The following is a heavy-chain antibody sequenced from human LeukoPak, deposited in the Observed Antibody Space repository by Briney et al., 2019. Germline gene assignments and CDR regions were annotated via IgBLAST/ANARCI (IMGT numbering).Heavy chain of an antibody. CDR2: INPNSGGT. J-gene: IGHJ4*02. D-gene: IGHD2-15*01. CDR3: ASSVSRGLDIVVVVAATPVDY. CDR1: VSTVTIYY. Sequence: GSSVTVSFTSSVSTVTIYYMHYVRQSPRQGPEWMVWINPNSGGTNYAQKFQGRVTMTRDTSISTAYMELSRLRSDDTAVYYCASSVSRGLDIVVVVAATPVDYWGQGTLVTVSS. V-gene: IGHV1-2*02.